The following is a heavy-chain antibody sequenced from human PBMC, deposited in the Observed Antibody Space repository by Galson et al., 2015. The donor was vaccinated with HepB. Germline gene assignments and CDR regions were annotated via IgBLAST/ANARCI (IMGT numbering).Heavy chain of an antibody. Sequence: SLRLSCAASGFTFSRYAMHWVRQAPGKGLEWVANLSDDGSNKYYADSVTGRFTISRDNSKNTLYLQMKSLRAEDTAFYYCARTLGYSGGWYVTYFDSWGQGTLVTVSS. CDR2: LSDDGSNK. D-gene: IGHD6-19*01. V-gene: IGHV3-30-3*01. CDR1: GFTFSRYA. J-gene: IGHJ4*02. CDR3: ARTLGYSGGWYVTYFDS.